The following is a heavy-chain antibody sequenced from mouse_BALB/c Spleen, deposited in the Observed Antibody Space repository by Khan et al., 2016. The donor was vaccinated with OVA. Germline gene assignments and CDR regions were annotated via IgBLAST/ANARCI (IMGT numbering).Heavy chain of an antibody. J-gene: IGHJ1*01. Sequence: QVQLQQSGAELVKPGASVKLSCKASGYTFTSYDINWVRQRPEQGLEWIGWIFPGDDSTKYNEKFKGKATLTTDKSSRTAYMQISRRTSEDSAVYFCARHTYGGNLYWYFDVWGAGTTVTVSS. D-gene: IGHD1-1*02. CDR1: GYTFTSYD. CDR3: ARHTYGGNLYWYFDV. CDR2: IFPGDDST. V-gene: IGHV1S56*01.